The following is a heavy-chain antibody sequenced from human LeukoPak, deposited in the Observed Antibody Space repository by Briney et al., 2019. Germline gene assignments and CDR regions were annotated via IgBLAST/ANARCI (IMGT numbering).Heavy chain of an antibody. CDR3: ARELSPCSSTSWHDAFDI. J-gene: IGHJ3*02. V-gene: IGHV1-69*04. CDR2: IIPILGIA. Sequence: PVKASRTAARGTVSSYAISWMRLAPGQGLEWKERIIPILGIANYAQKFQGRVTITADKSTSTAYMELSSLRSEDTAVYYCARELSPCSSTSWHDAFDIWGQGTMVTVSS. CDR1: RGTVSSYA. D-gene: IGHD2-2*01.